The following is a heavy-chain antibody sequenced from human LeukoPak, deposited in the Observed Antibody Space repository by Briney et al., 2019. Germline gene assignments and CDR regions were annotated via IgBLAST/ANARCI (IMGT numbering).Heavy chain of an antibody. CDR1: GLIFCGAW. CDR2: ISSSSSYI. Sequence: GGSLSLSCAACGLIFCGAWKHWVRHAPGEGREWVFYISSSSSYIYYADSVKGRFTISRDNAKNSLYLQMNSLRAEDTAVYYCARLSGGSGSYYIFDYWGQGTLVTVSS. D-gene: IGHD3-10*01. J-gene: IGHJ4*02. CDR3: ARLSGGSGSYYIFDY. V-gene: IGHV3-21*01.